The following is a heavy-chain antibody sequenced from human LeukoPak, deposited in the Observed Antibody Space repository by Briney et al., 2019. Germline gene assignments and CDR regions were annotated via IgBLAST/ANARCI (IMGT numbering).Heavy chain of an antibody. CDR2: MNPNSGNT. V-gene: IGHV1-8*02. CDR1: GYTFTTYD. D-gene: IGHD3-10*01. CDR3: ARGGYYGSGSYYNFDY. Sequence: ASVKVSCKASGYTFTTYDINWVRQAPGQGLEWMGWMNPNSGNTGYAQKFQGRVTMTRNTSISTAYMELSSLRSEDTAVYYCARGGYYGSGSYYNFDYWGQGTLVTVSS. J-gene: IGHJ4*02.